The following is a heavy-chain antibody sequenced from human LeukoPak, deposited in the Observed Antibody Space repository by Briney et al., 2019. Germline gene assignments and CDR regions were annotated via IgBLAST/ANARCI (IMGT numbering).Heavy chain of an antibody. D-gene: IGHD4-23*01. CDR1: GFTFSSYW. CDR2: INQDGSAQ. V-gene: IGHV3-7*01. Sequence: PGGSLRHSCAASGFTFSSYWMNWVRQAPGKGLEWVANINQDGSAQYYVDSVKGRFTFSRDNAMNSLFLQMNSLRAEDTAVYYCARDVHGGAFDYWGQGTLVTVSS. J-gene: IGHJ4*02. CDR3: ARDVHGGAFDY.